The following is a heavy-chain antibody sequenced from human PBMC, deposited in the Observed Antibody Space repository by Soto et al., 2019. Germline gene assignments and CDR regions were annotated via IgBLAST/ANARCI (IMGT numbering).Heavy chain of an antibody. CDR1: GYTFTSYD. J-gene: IGHJ6*03. CDR2: MNPNSGNT. D-gene: IGHD6-13*01. CDR3: ARDIWYERHFGHYYYYMDV. Sequence: GASVKVSCKASGYTFTSYDINWVRQATGQGLEWMGWMNPNSGNTGYAQKFQGRVTMTRNTSISTAYMELSSLRSEDTAVYYCARDIWYERHFGHYYYYMDVWGKGTTVTVSS. V-gene: IGHV1-8*01.